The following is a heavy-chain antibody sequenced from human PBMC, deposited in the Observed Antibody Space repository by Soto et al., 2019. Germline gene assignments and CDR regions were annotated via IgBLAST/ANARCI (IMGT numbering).Heavy chain of an antibody. V-gene: IGHV1-18*01. Sequence: GASVKVSCKASGYTFTSYCISWVRQAPGQGLEWMGWISAYNGNRNYAQKVQGRVTMTTDTSTNTAYMELRSLRSDDTAVYYCARDQVGATGDYWGQGTLVTVSS. D-gene: IGHD1-26*01. J-gene: IGHJ4*02. CDR3: ARDQVGATGDY. CDR2: ISAYNGNR. CDR1: GYTFTSYC.